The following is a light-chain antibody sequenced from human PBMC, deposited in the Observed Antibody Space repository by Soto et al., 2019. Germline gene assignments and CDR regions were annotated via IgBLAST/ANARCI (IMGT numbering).Light chain of an antibody. CDR1: SSNIGSNS. CDR3: AAWDDSSNGYV. V-gene: IGLV1-44*01. Sequence: QSVLTQPPSASGTPGQRVTISCSGSSSNIGSNSVNWYQQLPGTAPKLLIHSNHQRPSGVSDRFSGSKSDTAASLAISGLQSEDEGDYYCAAWDDSSNGYVFGTGTKVTVL. CDR2: SNH. J-gene: IGLJ1*01.